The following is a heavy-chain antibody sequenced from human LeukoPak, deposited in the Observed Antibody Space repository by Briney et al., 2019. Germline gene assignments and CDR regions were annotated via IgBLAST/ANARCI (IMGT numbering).Heavy chain of an antibody. J-gene: IGHJ4*02. CDR1: GFTFGSHA. Sequence: GGSLRLSCEASGFTFGSHAMYWVRQAPGKGLEWVAGIFGSGGSPHYAGPVKGRFTISRDNSRNTVYLQINSLRAEDTAVYYCGKTTVGYSRGQKPAWPVDYWGQGTLVTVSS. V-gene: IGHV3-23*01. CDR2: IFGSGGSP. D-gene: IGHD5-18*01. CDR3: GKTTVGYSRGQKPAWPVDY.